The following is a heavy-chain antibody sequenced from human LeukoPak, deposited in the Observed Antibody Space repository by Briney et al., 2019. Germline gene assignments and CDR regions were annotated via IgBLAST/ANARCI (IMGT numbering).Heavy chain of an antibody. J-gene: IGHJ4*02. CDR2: IIPIFGTA. D-gene: IGHD6-13*01. CDR1: GGTFSSYA. Sequence: ASVTVSCKASGGTFSSYAISWVRQAPGQGLEWMGGIIPIFGTANYAQTFQGRVTITADESTSTAYMELSSLRSEDTAVYYCARDGRGIAAALYDYWGQGTLVTVSS. V-gene: IGHV1-69*13. CDR3: ARDGRGIAAALYDY.